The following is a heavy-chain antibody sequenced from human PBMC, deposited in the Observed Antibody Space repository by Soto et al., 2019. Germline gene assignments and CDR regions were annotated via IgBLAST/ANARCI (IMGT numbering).Heavy chain of an antibody. Sequence: QVQLVESGGGVVQPGRSLRRSCAASGFTFPNYGIHWVRQAPGKGLEWVVIIWYDGSRKYYADSVKGRFTISIDNAKNTVYLQMNSLRVEDTAVYYCARVYSSGWSADYWGQGNLVTVSS. CDR2: IWYDGSRK. CDR1: GFTFPNYG. CDR3: ARVYSSGWSADY. D-gene: IGHD6-19*01. V-gene: IGHV3-33*01. J-gene: IGHJ4*02.